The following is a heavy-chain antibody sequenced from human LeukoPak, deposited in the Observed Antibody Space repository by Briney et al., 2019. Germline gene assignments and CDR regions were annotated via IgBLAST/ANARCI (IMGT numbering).Heavy chain of an antibody. CDR2: IWYDGSNK. Sequence: GGSLRLSCAASGFTFSSYGMHWVRQAPGKELEWVAVIWYDGSNKYYADSVKGRFTISRDNSKNTLYLQMNSLRAEDTAVYYCAREKKSSGWYLFDYWGQGTLVTVSS. CDR3: AREKKSSGWYLFDY. J-gene: IGHJ4*02. V-gene: IGHV3-33*01. D-gene: IGHD6-19*01. CDR1: GFTFSSYG.